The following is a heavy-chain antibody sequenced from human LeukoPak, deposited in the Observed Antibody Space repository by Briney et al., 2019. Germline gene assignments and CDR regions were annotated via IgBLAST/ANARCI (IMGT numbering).Heavy chain of an antibody. CDR1: GFTFSSYE. Sequence: GGSLRLSCAASGFTFSSYEMNWVRQAPEKGLEWVSYISSSGRTIYYADSVKGRFTISRDNAKNSLYLQMNSLRAEDTAVYYCAELGITMIGGVWGKGTTVTISS. CDR3: AELGITMIGGV. J-gene: IGHJ6*04. CDR2: ISSSGRTI. V-gene: IGHV3-48*03. D-gene: IGHD3-10*02.